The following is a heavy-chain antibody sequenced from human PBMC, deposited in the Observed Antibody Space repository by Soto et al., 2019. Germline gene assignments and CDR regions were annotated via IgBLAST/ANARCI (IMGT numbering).Heavy chain of an antibody. CDR3: AKGGPYVDTAMVNLI. CDR1: EFTFSTYG. Sequence: SLRLSCTAAEFTFSTYGMHRVRQAPGKGLEWVAIISYDGSTKYYADSVKGRFAISRDNSKNTLYLQMNSLRAEDTAVYYCAKGGPYVDTAMVNLIWGQGTMVTVSS. CDR2: ISYDGSTK. D-gene: IGHD5-18*01. J-gene: IGHJ3*02. V-gene: IGHV3-30*18.